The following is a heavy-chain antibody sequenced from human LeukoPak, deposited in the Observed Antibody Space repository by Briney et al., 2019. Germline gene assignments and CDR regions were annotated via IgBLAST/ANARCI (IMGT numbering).Heavy chain of an antibody. CDR3: ARVDTVMAYYFDL. D-gene: IGHD5-18*01. Sequence: PGGSLRLSCAASGFTLSTNCTTWVRQAPGKGLEWVSTIYSGGTTYYADSVMGRFTISRHNSRNTLYLQMNSLRAEDTAVYYCARVDTVMAYYFDLWGQGTLVTVSS. J-gene: IGHJ4*02. CDR1: GFTLSTNC. V-gene: IGHV3-53*04. CDR2: IYSGGTT.